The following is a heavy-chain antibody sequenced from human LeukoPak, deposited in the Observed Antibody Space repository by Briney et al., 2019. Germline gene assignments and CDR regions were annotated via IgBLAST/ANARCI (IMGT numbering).Heavy chain of an antibody. V-gene: IGHV4-59*11. CDR3: ATIRRGSIYGYFDF. J-gene: IGHJ4*02. CDR1: GASMGTHY. D-gene: IGHD5-18*01. Sequence: SETLSLTCTVSGASMGTHYWSWLRQPPGKGLEWIGYLLDSWRTKDNPSLQSRVTLSADTSKNQFSLRLTSVTAADTAVYYCATIRRGSIYGYFDFWGQGILVTVSS. CDR2: LLDSWRT.